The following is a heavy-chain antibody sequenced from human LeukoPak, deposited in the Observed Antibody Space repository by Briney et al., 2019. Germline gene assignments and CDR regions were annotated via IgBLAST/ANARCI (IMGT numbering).Heavy chain of an antibody. V-gene: IGHV1-8*01. D-gene: IGHD2-2*01. CDR3: ARERGAYQLLSYYYYYYGMDV. CDR1: GYTFTGYD. Sequence: ASVKVSCKASGYTFTGYDINWVRQATGQGLEWMGWMHPNSGNTGYAQKFQGRVTMTRNTSISTAYMELSSLRSEDTAVYYCARERGAYQLLSYYYYYYGMDVWGQGTTVTVSS. J-gene: IGHJ6*02. CDR2: MHPNSGNT.